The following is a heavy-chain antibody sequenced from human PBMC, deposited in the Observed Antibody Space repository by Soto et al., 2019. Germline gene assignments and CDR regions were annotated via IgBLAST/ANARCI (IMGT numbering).Heavy chain of an antibody. V-gene: IGHV4-34*01. CDR1: GGSFSGYY. CDR2: INHSGST. CDR3: ARDGYDSDASAFDI. J-gene: IGHJ3*02. D-gene: IGHD5-12*01. Sequence: SETLSLTCAVYGGSFSGYYWSWIRQPPGKGLEWIGEINHSGSTNYNPSLKSRVTISVDTSKNQFSLKLSSVTAADTAVYYCARDGYDSDASAFDIWGQGTMVTVS.